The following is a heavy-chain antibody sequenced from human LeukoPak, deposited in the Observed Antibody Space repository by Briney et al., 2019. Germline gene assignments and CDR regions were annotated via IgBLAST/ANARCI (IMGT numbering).Heavy chain of an antibody. Sequence: GGSLRLSCAASGFTFSTYAMHWVRQAPGKGLEWLAVISYDGSDKYYADSVKGRFTISRDNSKNTLYLQMNSLRAEDTALYYCAREVSEGFDFWGQGTLVTVSS. CDR3: AREVSEGFDF. V-gene: IGHV3-30*04. CDR1: GFTFSTYA. J-gene: IGHJ4*02. CDR2: ISYDGSDK. D-gene: IGHD3-22*01.